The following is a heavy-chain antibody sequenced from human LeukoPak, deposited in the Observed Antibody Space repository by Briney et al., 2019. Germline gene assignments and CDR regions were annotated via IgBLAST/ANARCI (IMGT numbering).Heavy chain of an antibody. Sequence: SETLSLTCTVSGGSMSSGDYYWAWVRQPPGKGLEWIGSISYSGRTFYKPSLTSRVAISIDASKSQFSLRLSSVTAADTAVYYRVRETSSSAHYWGQGTLVTVSS. CDR1: GGSMSSGDYY. J-gene: IGHJ4*02. D-gene: IGHD6-6*01. CDR2: ISYSGRT. CDR3: VRETSSSAHY. V-gene: IGHV4-39*07.